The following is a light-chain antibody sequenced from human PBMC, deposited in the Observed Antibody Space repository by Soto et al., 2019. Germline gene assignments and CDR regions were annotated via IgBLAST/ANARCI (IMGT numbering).Light chain of an antibody. V-gene: IGLV2-14*01. CDR1: SSDVGGYRY. CDR2: AVS. J-gene: IGLJ1*01. Sequence: QSALTQPASVSGSPGQSIAISCTGTSSDVGGYRYFYWYQQQPGKAPKLGISAVSNRPSGVSDRFSGSKSGNTASLNISGLQTEDEADYYCASYTTSSTYVFGTGTKLTVL. CDR3: ASYTTSSTYV.